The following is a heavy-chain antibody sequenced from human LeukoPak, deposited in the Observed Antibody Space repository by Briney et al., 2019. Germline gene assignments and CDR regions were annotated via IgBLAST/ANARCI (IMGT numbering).Heavy chain of an antibody. Sequence: SETLSLTCTVSGASVTNYYWSWIRQPPGKGLEWIGCFYFSTSVNYNPSLKSRVIISVDTSKNQVSLKMTSVTAADTAVYYCARLWGTGRIKDVWGQGTTVTVSS. CDR1: GASVTNYY. J-gene: IGHJ6*02. CDR2: FYFSTSV. CDR3: ARLWGTGRIKDV. D-gene: IGHD1-26*01. V-gene: IGHV4-59*08.